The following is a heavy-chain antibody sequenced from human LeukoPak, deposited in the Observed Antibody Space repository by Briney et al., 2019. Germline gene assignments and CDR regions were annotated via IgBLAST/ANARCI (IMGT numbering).Heavy chain of an antibody. V-gene: IGHV3-7*04. CDR1: GFTFSTYR. Sequence: GGSLRLSCAASGFTFSTYRMRCVRQAPGKGLEWVANIKQDGSEKQYVDSVKGRFAISRDNAENSLYLQMNSLNAEDTAVYYCGRFTRSGDSVYWGQGTLVTVSS. D-gene: IGHD7-27*01. CDR3: GRFTRSGDSVY. CDR2: IKQDGSEK. J-gene: IGHJ4*02.